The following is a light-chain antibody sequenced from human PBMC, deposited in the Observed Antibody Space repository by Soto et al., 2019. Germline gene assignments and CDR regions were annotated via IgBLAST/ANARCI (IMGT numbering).Light chain of an antibody. CDR3: QQYGSSPTWT. CDR2: AAS. Sequence: EIVMTQSPATLSVSPGERATLSCRASQGVSSYLAWYQQKPGKAPKLLIYAASTLQSGVPSRFSGSGSGTDFTLTISRLEPEDFAVYYCQQYGSSPTWTFGQGTKVDIK. J-gene: IGKJ1*01. V-gene: IGKV3-20*01. CDR1: QGVSSY.